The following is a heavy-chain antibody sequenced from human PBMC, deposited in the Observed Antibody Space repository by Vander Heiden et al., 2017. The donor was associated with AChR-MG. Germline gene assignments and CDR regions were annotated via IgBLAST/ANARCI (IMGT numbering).Heavy chain of an antibody. J-gene: IGHJ6*03. V-gene: IGHV3-73*02. CDR3: TRQGLFNYYYYMDV. Sequence: EVQLAEPGGGLVQPGGSLKLSCAAPGFTFSGSAMHWVRQASGKGLEWVGRIRSKANSYATAYAASVKGRFTISRDDSKNTAYLQMNSLKTEDTAVYYCTRQGLFNYYYYMDVWGKGTTVTVSS. CDR1: GFTFSGSA. CDR2: IRSKANSYAT.